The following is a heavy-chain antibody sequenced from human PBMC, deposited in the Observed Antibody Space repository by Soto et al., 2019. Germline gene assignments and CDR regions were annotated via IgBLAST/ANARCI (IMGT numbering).Heavy chain of an antibody. CDR3: ARDRDLVFF. V-gene: IGHV1-2*04. CDR1: GYTFTGYY. J-gene: IGHJ4*02. Sequence: ASVKVSCKASGYTFTGYYMHWVRQAPGQGLEWMGWINPNSGGTNYAQKFQGWVTMTTDTSTSTAYMELRSLRSDDTAVYYCARDRDLVFFWGQGTLVTVSS. CDR2: INPNSGGT.